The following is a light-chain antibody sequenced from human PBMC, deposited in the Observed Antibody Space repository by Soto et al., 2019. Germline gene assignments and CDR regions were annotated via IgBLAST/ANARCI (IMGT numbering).Light chain of an antibody. Sequence: QSVLTQPPSVSGAPGQRVTISSTGSSSNIGAGYDVHWFQQLPGTAPKLLIYGHSNRPSGVPDRFSGSKSGTSASLAITGLQAEDEADYYCQSYDGRLSGWVFGGGTKLTVL. CDR1: SSNIGAGYD. CDR3: QSYDGRLSGWV. CDR2: GHS. V-gene: IGLV1-40*01. J-gene: IGLJ3*02.